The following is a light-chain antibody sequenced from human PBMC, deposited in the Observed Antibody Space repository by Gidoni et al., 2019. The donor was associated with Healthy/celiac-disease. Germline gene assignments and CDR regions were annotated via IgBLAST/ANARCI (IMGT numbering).Light chain of an antibody. CDR2: AAS. Sequence: DIQMTQSPSSVSASVGDRVTITCRASQGISSWFAWYQQKPGKAPKLLIYAASSLQSGVPSRFSGGGAATDYSLTIISLQPEDFTTYYYRQANDIPPGFGQGTRLEIK. CDR1: QGISSW. J-gene: IGKJ5*01. CDR3: RQANDIPPG. V-gene: IGKV1-12*01.